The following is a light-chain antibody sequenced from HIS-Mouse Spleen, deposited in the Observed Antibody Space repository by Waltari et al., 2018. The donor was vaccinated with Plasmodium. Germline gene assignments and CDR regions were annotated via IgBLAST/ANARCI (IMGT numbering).Light chain of an antibody. Sequence: DIQMTQSPSTLSASVGDRVTITFRASQSISSWLAWYQQKPGKAPKLLIYKASSLERGVPSRFSGSGSGTEFTLTISSLQPDDFATYYCQQYNSYSWTFGQGTKVEIK. CDR1: QSISSW. V-gene: IGKV1-5*03. J-gene: IGKJ1*01. CDR3: QQYNSYSWT. CDR2: KAS.